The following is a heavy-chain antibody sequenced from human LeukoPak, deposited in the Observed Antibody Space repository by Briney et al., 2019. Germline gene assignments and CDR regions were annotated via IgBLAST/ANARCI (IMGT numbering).Heavy chain of an antibody. D-gene: IGHD5-18*01. CDR2: IYHSGST. Sequence: SETLSLTCTVSGGSISSGGYYWSWIRQPPGKGLEWIGYIYHSGSTYYNPSLKSRVTISVDRSKNQFSLKLSSVTAADTAVYYCARQDTAMVPFDYWGQGTLVTVSS. CDR1: GGSISSGGYY. V-gene: IGHV4-30-2*01. J-gene: IGHJ4*02. CDR3: ARQDTAMVPFDY.